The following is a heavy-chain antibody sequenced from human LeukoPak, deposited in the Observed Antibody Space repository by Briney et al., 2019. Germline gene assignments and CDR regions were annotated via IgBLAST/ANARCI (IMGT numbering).Heavy chain of an antibody. J-gene: IGHJ4*02. V-gene: IGHV3-21*01. CDR2: ISSSRSYI. Sequence: GGSLRLSCAASGFTLSIYSINWVRGAPGKGLEWVSSISSSRSYIYYADSVKGRFTISRDNAKNSLYLQMNSLRAEDTAVYYCARDFLGYSSSWYLDYWGQGTLVTVSS. CDR3: ARDFLGYSSSWYLDY. CDR1: GFTLSIYS. D-gene: IGHD6-13*01.